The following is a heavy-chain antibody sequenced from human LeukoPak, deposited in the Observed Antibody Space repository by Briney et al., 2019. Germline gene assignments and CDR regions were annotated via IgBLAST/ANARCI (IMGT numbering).Heavy chain of an antibody. V-gene: IGHV4-39*01. D-gene: IGHD3-9*01. CDR3: ARSPNLIRYFDWLFDY. J-gene: IGHJ4*02. CDR1: GGSISSSSYY. Sequence: SETLSLTCTVSGGSISSSSYYWGWIRQPPGKGLEWIGSIYYSGYTYYNPSLESRVTISVDTSKNQFSLKLSSVTAADTAVYYCARSPNLIRYFDWLFDYWGQGTLVTVSS. CDR2: IYYSGYT.